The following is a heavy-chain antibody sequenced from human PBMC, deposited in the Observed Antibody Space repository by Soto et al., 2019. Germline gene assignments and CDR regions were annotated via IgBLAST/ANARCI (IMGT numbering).Heavy chain of an antibody. D-gene: IGHD6-19*01. Sequence: EVQLLESGGGSVQPGGSLRLSCAASGFTFSSYAMSWVRQAPGKGLAWVSAISGTGSSTNYADSVEGRFTISRDNSKNTLYLQMSSLRAEDTAVYYCAKAGGIAVPGTHLDYWGQGTLVTVSS. V-gene: IGHV3-23*01. J-gene: IGHJ4*02. CDR1: GFTFSSYA. CDR2: ISGTGSST. CDR3: AKAGGIAVPGTHLDY.